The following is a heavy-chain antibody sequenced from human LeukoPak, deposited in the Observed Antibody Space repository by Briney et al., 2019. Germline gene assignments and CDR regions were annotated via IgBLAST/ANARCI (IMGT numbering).Heavy chain of an antibody. V-gene: IGHV3-23*01. Sequence: PGGSLRLSCAASGFTFSSYVMSWVRRAPGKGLEWVSAISDSGGSTYYADSVKGRFTISRDNSKNTLYLQMNSLRVEDTAVYYCARGGDYTYCGDDCYSFYYGMDVWGQGTTVTVSS. CDR3: ARGGDYTYCGDDCYSFYYGMDV. CDR1: GFTFSSYV. J-gene: IGHJ6*02. D-gene: IGHD2-21*02. CDR2: ISDSGGST.